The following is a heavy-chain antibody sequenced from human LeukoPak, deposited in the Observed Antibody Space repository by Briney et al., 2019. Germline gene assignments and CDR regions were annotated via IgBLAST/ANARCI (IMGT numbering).Heavy chain of an antibody. V-gene: IGHV4-34*01. CDR1: GGSFSDYY. CDR3: ARRYGSGSSGTFDY. D-gene: IGHD3-10*01. CDR2: IYHSGST. Sequence: SETLSLTCAVYGGSFSDYYWSWVRQPPGKGLEWIGEIYHSGSTNYNPSLKSRVTISVDTSKNQFSLKLSSVTAADTAVYYCARRYGSGSSGTFDYWGQGTLVTVSS. J-gene: IGHJ4*02.